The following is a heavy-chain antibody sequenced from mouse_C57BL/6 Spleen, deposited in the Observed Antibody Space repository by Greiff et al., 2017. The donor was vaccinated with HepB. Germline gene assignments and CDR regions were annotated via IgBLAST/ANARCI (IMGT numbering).Heavy chain of an antibody. J-gene: IGHJ3*01. CDR1: GYTFTDYE. V-gene: IGHV1-15*01. CDR3: TPLYYGNWFAY. D-gene: IGHD2-1*01. Sequence: VQVVESGAELVRPGASVTLSCKASGYTFTDYEMHWVKQTPVHGLEWIGAIDPETGGTAYNQKFKGKAILTADKSSSTAYMELRSLTSEDSAVYYCTPLYYGNWFAYWGQGTLVTVSA. CDR2: IDPETGGT.